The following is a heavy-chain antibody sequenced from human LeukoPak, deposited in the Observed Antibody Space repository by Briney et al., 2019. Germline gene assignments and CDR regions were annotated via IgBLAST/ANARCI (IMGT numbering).Heavy chain of an antibody. J-gene: IGHJ4*02. CDR3: AMDALEWGGTYYVDY. D-gene: IGHD3-3*01. CDR1: GFTFSGYA. Sequence: GGSLRLSCAASGFTFSGYAMHWVRQAPGKGLEWVAVISYDAIDKYYADSVKGRFTISRDNSKNTLHLQMNSLRPEDTAVYYWAMDALEWGGTYYVDYWGQGTLVTVSS. CDR2: ISYDAIDK. V-gene: IGHV3-30*01.